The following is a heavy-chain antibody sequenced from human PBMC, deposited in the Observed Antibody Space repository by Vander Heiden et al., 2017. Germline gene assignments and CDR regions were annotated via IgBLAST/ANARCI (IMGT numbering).Heavy chain of an antibody. D-gene: IGHD4-17*01. CDR3: ARVEYGDFLGGGMDV. Sequence: EVQLVESGGGLVQRGGSPRLSCAASGFTFSSYSMNWVRQAPGKGLEWVSYISSSSSTIYYADSVKGRFTISRENAKNSLYLQMNSLRDEDTAVYYCARVEYGDFLGGGMDVWGQGTTVTVSS. CDR1: GFTFSSYS. CDR2: ISSSSSTI. V-gene: IGHV3-48*02. J-gene: IGHJ6*02.